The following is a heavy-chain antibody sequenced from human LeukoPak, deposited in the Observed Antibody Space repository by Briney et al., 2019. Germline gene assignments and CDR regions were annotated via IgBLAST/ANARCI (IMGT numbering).Heavy chain of an antibody. V-gene: IGHV3-23*01. J-gene: IGHJ6*03. CDR2: ISGSGGST. Sequence: PGGSLRLSCAASGFTFSSYAMSWVRQAPGKGLEWVSAISGSGGSTYYADSVKGRFTISRDNSKNTLYLQMNSLRAEDTAVYYCAKPSTAMVYYYYYYYMDVWGKGTTVTVSS. CDR1: GFTFSSYA. D-gene: IGHD5-18*01. CDR3: AKPSTAMVYYYYYYYMDV.